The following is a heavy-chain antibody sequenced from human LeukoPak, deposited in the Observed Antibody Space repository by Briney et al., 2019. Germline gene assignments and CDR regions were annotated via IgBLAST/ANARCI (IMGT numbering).Heavy chain of an antibody. CDR2: IYYSGST. Sequence: SQTLSLTCTVSGGSISSGDYYWSWIRQPPGKGLEWIGYIYYSGSTYYNPSPKSRVTISVDTSKNQFSLNLTSVTAADTAVYYCARVGDGDYVEYWGQGTLVTVSS. CDR3: ARVGDGDYVEY. D-gene: IGHD4-17*01. CDR1: GGSISSGDYY. J-gene: IGHJ4*02. V-gene: IGHV4-30-4*01.